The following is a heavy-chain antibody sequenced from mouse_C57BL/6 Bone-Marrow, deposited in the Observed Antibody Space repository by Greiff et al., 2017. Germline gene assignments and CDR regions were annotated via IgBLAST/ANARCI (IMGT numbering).Heavy chain of an antibody. Sequence: QVQLQQSGAELVRPGTSVKLSCKASGYTFTSYWMHWVKQRPGQGLEWIGVIDPSDSYTNYNQKFKGKATLPVDTSSSTSYMQLSNLTSEDSAVYSCARPWVVYAMDYWGQGTSVTGSS. CDR3: ARPWVVYAMDY. CDR1: GYTFTSYW. CDR2: IDPSDSYT. V-gene: IGHV1-59*01. J-gene: IGHJ4*01. D-gene: IGHD4-1*01.